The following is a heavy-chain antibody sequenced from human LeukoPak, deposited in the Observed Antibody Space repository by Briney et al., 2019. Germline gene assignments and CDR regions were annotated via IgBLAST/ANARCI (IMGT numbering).Heavy chain of an antibody. CDR2: IYTSGST. Sequence: SETLSLTCTVSGGSIGSYYWSWIRQPAGKGLEWIGRIYTSGSTNYNPSLKSRVTMSVDTSKNQFSLKLRSVTAADTAVYYCARGYNWGSPTRNFYYLDVWGKGTTVTVSS. D-gene: IGHD7-27*01. V-gene: IGHV4-4*07. CDR1: GGSIGSYY. CDR3: ARGYNWGSPTRNFYYLDV. J-gene: IGHJ6*03.